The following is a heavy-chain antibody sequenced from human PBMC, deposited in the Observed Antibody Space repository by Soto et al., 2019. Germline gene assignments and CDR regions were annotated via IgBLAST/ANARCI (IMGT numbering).Heavy chain of an antibody. CDR1: GASITLGVYS. J-gene: IGHJ4*02. Sequence: SETLSLTWTVSGASITLGVYSWSWIRQTPGKGLEWIGYINHLETTFYNPSFESRLTLSIDRAKNQFSLKLHSMSAADRAVYFCARGGGSDYFDSWGQGILVTVS. CDR3: ARGGGSDYFDS. CDR2: INHLETT. D-gene: IGHD1-26*01. V-gene: IGHV4-30-2*01.